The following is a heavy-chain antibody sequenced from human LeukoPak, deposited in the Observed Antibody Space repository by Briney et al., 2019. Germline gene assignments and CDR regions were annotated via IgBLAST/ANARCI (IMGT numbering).Heavy chain of an antibody. CDR1: GYIFTGYY. J-gene: IGHJ6*02. CDR3: ATDAYCSGGSCSNYYYYGMDV. V-gene: IGHV1-24*01. Sequence: ASVKVSCKASGYIFTGYYMHWVRQAPGQGLEWMGGFDPEDGDTIYAQKFQGRVTMTEDTSTDTAYMELSSLRSEDTAVYYCATDAYCSGGSCSNYYYYGMDVWGRGTTVTVSS. CDR2: FDPEDGDT. D-gene: IGHD2-15*01.